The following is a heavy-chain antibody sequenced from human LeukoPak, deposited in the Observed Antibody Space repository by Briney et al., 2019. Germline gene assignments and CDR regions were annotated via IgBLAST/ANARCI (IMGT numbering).Heavy chain of an antibody. V-gene: IGHV3-30*02. D-gene: IGHD6-13*01. CDR1: GFSFSTFG. J-gene: IGHJ4*02. CDR2: IRYDGSNK. Sequence: PRGALRLSCVASGFSFSTFGMHWVRQAPGKGLEWVTFIRYDGSNKWYADSVKGRFTISRDNSKNTLYLQMNSLRAEDTAVYYCAKDAAPLGYFDYWGQGTLVTVSS. CDR3: AKDAAPLGYFDY.